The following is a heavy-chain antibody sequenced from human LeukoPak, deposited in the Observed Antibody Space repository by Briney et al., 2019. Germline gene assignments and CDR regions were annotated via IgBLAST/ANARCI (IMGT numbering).Heavy chain of an antibody. Sequence: GGSLRLSCAASGFTFSSYSMNWVRQASGKGLEWVGRIRSKTNSYATAYAASVKGRFTISRDDSKNTAYLQMNSLKTEDTAVYYCTRHYYDPHDYWGQGTLVTVSS. V-gene: IGHV3-73*01. D-gene: IGHD3-22*01. J-gene: IGHJ4*02. CDR1: GFTFSSYS. CDR3: TRHYYDPHDY. CDR2: IRSKTNSYAT.